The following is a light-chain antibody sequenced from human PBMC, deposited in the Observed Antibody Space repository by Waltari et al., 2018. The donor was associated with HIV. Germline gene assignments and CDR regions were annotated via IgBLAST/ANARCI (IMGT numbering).Light chain of an antibody. J-gene: IGLJ3*02. CDR2: YVN. CDR3: SAYSTTNTFVV. CDR1: TNDISGDHY. Sequence: QSALSQPASLSGSLGQSIAIPCSGSTNDISGDHYVSWYQRYAGKSPKLLIYYVNKRPSGVSDRFSGSRFGNTASLIISGLQTDDEAAYFCSAYSTTNTFVVFGGGTKVTVL. V-gene: IGLV2-14*03.